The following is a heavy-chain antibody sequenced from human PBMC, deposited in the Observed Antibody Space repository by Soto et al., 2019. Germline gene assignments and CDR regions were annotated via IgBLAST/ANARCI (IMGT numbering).Heavy chain of an antibody. CDR3: ARDYYRFNSGYGFSMDV. CDR1: GFTFSSYA. CDR2: ISYDGSNK. Sequence: QVQLVESGGGVVQPGRSLRLSCAASGFTFSSYAMHWVRQAPGKGLEWVAVISYDGSNKYYADSVKGRFTISRDNSKNTXYLQMNSLRAEDTAVYYWARDYYRFNSGYGFSMDVWGQGTTVTVSS. V-gene: IGHV3-30-3*01. D-gene: IGHD5-12*01. J-gene: IGHJ6*02.